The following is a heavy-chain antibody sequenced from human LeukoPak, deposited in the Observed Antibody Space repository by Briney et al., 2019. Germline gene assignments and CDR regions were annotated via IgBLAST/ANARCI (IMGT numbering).Heavy chain of an antibody. D-gene: IGHD1-1*01. Sequence: GGSLRLSCVASGFSFSLYPMNWVRQAPGKGLEWLSNIRDSGGEMYYADSVKGRFTITRDNAKNTLYLQMNGLRVEDTAVYFCARDHNWAFDFWGRGSLVTVSS. J-gene: IGHJ4*02. V-gene: IGHV3-48*01. CDR1: GFSFSLYP. CDR3: ARDHNWAFDF. CDR2: IRDSGGEM.